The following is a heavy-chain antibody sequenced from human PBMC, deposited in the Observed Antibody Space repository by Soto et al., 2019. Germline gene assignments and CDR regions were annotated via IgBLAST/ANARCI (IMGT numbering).Heavy chain of an antibody. J-gene: IGHJ4*02. CDR3: ARDLTREGDYYDRSGYYLDY. CDR1: GYTFTSYY. Sequence: ASVKVSCKASGYTFTSYYMHWVRQVPGQGLEWMGIINPSDDATSYAEKFQGRLTMTKDTSTSTVYMEMSSLRSEDTAVYYCARDLTREGDYYDRSGYYLDYWGQGTLVTVSS. V-gene: IGHV1-46*01. D-gene: IGHD3-22*01. CDR2: INPSDDAT.